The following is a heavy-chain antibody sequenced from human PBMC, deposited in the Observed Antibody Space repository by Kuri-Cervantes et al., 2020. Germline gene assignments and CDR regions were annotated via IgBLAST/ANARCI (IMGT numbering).Heavy chain of an antibody. CDR2: ISPKTGGT. Sequence: ASVKVSCKASGYSFSDYYVHWVRQAPGQGLEWMGWISPKTGGTNYAQKFQGRVTMTRDTSTSTVYMELSSLRSEDTAVYYCARGDMVRGVVDYYYYGMDVWGQGTTVTVSS. J-gene: IGHJ6*02. D-gene: IGHD3-10*01. CDR3: ARGDMVRGVVDYYYYGMDV. CDR1: GYSFSDYY. V-gene: IGHV1-2*02.